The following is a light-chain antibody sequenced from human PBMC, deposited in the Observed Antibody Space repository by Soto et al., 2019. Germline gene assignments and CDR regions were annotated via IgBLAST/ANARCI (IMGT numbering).Light chain of an antibody. Sequence: DIVMTQSPLSLPVIPGEPASISCRSSGDLQRSHGYSYLDWYLQKPGQSPQLLIYLGSNRASGVPDRFSGSGSGTDFTLKISRVEAEDVGVYYCMQVIQTPYTFRQGTRLEIK. CDR1: GDLQRSHGYSY. CDR2: LGS. J-gene: IGKJ2*01. V-gene: IGKV2-28*01. CDR3: MQVIQTPYT.